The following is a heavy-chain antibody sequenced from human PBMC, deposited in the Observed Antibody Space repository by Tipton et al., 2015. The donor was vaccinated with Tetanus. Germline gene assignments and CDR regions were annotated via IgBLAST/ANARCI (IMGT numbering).Heavy chain of an antibody. CDR2: IDPNSGGT. J-gene: IGHJ6*02. Sequence: QLVQSGAEVKKPGASVKVSCKASGYTFTGYYIYWVRQAPGQGLEWMGWIDPNSGGTVYAQKFQGRVTMTRDTSISTAYMELRSLRSDDTAVYYCARDGGDYIYYGMDVWGPGTTVTVSS. CDR1: GYTFTGYY. D-gene: IGHD2-21*01. V-gene: IGHV1-2*02. CDR3: ARDGGDYIYYGMDV.